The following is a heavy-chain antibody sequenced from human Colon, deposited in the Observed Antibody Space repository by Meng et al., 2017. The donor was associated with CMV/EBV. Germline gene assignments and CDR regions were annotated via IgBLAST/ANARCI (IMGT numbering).Heavy chain of an antibody. Sequence: ASVKVSCKASGYTFTGYYMHWVRQAPGQRLEWMGWINPNSGGTNYAQKFQGRVTMTRDTSISTAYMELSRLRSDDTAVYYCARAPLVGATKVDYWGQGTLVTVSS. D-gene: IGHD1-26*01. CDR1: GYTFTGYY. CDR2: INPNSGGT. CDR3: ARAPLVGATKVDY. V-gene: IGHV1-2*02. J-gene: IGHJ4*02.